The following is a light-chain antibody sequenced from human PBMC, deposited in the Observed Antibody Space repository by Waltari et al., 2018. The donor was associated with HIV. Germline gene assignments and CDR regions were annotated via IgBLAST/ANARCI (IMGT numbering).Light chain of an antibody. CDR3: QQYGGSLIT. CDR2: AAS. J-gene: IGKJ5*01. Sequence: VLTQSPGTLSLSPGEEATLSCRSSQSVSSSYLAWYQQRPGQPPRLLIYAASNRATGISHRFGGSGSGTDFTLTISRLEPEDFAEYYCQQYGGSLITFGKGTRLDMK. V-gene: IGKV3-20*01. CDR1: QSVSSSY.